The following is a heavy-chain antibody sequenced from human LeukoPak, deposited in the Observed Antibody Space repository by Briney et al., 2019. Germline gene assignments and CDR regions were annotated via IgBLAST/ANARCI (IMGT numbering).Heavy chain of an antibody. J-gene: IGHJ4*02. D-gene: IGHD3-16*01. Sequence: SGTLSLTCTVSGGSISSYYWSWIRQPPGKGLEWIGYIYYSGSTNYNPSLKSRVTISVDTSKNQFSLKLSSVTAADTAVYYCASGGRPFDYWGQGTLVTVSS. CDR3: ASGGRPFDY. V-gene: IGHV4-59*01. CDR1: GGSISSYY. CDR2: IYYSGST.